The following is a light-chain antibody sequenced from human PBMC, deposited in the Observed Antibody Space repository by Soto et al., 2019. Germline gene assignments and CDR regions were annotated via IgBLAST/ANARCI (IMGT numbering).Light chain of an antibody. Sequence: DIQLTQSPSFLSASVGDRVTITCRSRLGISLYLAWYQRKPGKAPKLLIYTASTLQSEVPSRVSGSGSGTEFTLTISSLHPEEFATYYCQQLNSYPLTFGGGTKVEIK. CDR3: QQLNSYPLT. CDR1: LGISLY. J-gene: IGKJ4*01. CDR2: TAS. V-gene: IGKV1-9*01.